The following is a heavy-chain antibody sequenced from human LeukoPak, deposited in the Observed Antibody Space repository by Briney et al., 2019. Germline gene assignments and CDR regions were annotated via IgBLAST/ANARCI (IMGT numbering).Heavy chain of an antibody. CDR2: INPNNSAT. J-gene: IGHJ6*03. Sequence: ASVKVSCKASGYTFTGNYMHWVRQAPGQGLEWMGWINPNNSATNYAQRFQGRVTMTRDTSISTAYMELSRLRSDDTAVYYCARAIAARPFGYYYYMDVWGKGTTVTVSS. CDR3: ARAIAARPFGYYYYMDV. D-gene: IGHD6-6*01. V-gene: IGHV1-2*02. CDR1: GYTFTGNY.